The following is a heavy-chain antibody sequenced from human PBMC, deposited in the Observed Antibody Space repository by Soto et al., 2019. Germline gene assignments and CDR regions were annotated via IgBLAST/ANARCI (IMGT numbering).Heavy chain of an antibody. Sequence: QVTVKESGPVLVKPTETLTLTCTVSGFSLSNAGLGVSWIRQPPGKALEWLAHIFSNDEKSYSTSLKSRLTISKDTSKSQVVLTMTTMDPVDTATYYCASAYGTSWYWFAPWGQGTLVTVSS. CDR1: GFSLSNAGLG. J-gene: IGHJ5*02. D-gene: IGHD6-13*01. CDR3: ASAYGTSWYWFAP. V-gene: IGHV2-26*01. CDR2: IFSNDEK.